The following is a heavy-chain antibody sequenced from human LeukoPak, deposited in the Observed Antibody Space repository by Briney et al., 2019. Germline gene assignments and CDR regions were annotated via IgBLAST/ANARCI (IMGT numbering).Heavy chain of an antibody. D-gene: IGHD1-26*01. Sequence: GGSLRLSCAASGFTFSSYGMHWVRQAPGNGLEWVAVIWYDGSNKYYADSVKGRFTISRDNSKNTLYLQMNSLRAEDTAVYYCAGGGRQLDYWGQGTLVTVSS. CDR2: IWYDGSNK. CDR3: AGGGRQLDY. CDR1: GFTFSSYG. V-gene: IGHV3-33*01. J-gene: IGHJ4*02.